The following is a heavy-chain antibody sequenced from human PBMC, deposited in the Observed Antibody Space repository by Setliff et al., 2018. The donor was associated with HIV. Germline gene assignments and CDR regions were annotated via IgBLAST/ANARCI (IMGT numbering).Heavy chain of an antibody. Sequence: SETLSLTCTVSGGSISSSSYYWGWIRQPPGKGLEWIGSIYYSGSTYYNPSLKSRVTISVDTSKNQFSLKLSSVTAADTAVYYCARGRQRYYGSGSYYHDYWGQGTLVTVSS. J-gene: IGHJ4*02. CDR2: IYYSGST. CDR1: GGSISSSSYY. V-gene: IGHV4-39*07. D-gene: IGHD3-10*01. CDR3: ARGRQRYYGSGSYYHDY.